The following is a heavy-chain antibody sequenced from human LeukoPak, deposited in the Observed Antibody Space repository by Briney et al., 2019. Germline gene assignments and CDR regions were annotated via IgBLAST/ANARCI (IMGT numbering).Heavy chain of an antibody. CDR3: ARWNCSSTSCYSDY. Sequence: GKSLRLSCVASGFTFSDYVIHWVRQAPGKGLEWVAVISFDLNSKYYSDSVKGRFTISRDNAKNSLYLQMNSLRAEDTAVYYCARWNCSSTSCYSDYWGQGTLVTVSS. J-gene: IGHJ4*02. CDR1: GFTFSDYV. V-gene: IGHV3-30-3*01. CDR2: ISFDLNSK. D-gene: IGHD2-2*01.